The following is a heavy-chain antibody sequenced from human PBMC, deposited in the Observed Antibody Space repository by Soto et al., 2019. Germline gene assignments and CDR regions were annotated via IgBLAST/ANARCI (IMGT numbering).Heavy chain of an antibody. CDR3: TRGTGDDILTGQPYYYYGMDV. V-gene: IGHV3-73*01. Sequence: EVQLVESGGGLVQPGGSLKLSCAASGFTFSGSAMHWVRQASGKGLEWVGRIRSKANSYATAYAASVKGRFTISRDDSKNTAYLQMNSLKTEDTAMYYCTRGTGDDILTGQPYYYYGMDVWGQGTTVTVSS. J-gene: IGHJ6*02. CDR1: GFTFSGSA. D-gene: IGHD3-9*01. CDR2: IRSKANSYAT.